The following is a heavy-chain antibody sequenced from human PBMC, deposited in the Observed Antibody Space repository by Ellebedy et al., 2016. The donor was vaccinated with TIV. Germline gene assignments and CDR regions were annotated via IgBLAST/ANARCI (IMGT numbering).Heavy chain of an antibody. Sequence: AASVKVSCKASGYTFTSYGISWVRQAPRQGLEWMGWISAYNGNTNYAQKLQGRVTMTTDTSTSTAYMELRSLRSDDTAVYYCARLNTARYSSSWYRWFDPWGQGTLVTVSS. D-gene: IGHD6-13*01. CDR2: ISAYNGNT. CDR1: GYTFTSYG. CDR3: ARLNTARYSSSWYRWFDP. J-gene: IGHJ5*02. V-gene: IGHV1-18*01.